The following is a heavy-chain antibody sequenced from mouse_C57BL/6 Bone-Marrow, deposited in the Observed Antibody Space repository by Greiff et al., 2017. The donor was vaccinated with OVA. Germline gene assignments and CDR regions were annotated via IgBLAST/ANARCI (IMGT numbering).Heavy chain of an antibody. V-gene: IGHV1-82*01. D-gene: IGHD2-5*01. CDR1: GYAFSSSW. J-gene: IGHJ4*01. Sequence: VKLMESGPELVKPGASVKISCKASGYAFSSSWMHWVKQRPGKGLEWIGRIYPGDGDTNYNGKFKGKATLTADKSSSTAYMQLSRLTSEDSAVYFCARSYSNYEMGYYAMDYWGQGTSVTVSS. CDR3: ARSYSNYEMGYYAMDY. CDR2: IYPGDGDT.